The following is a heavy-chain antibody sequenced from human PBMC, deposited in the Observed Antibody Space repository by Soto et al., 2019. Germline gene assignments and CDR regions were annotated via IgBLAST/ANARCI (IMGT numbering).Heavy chain of an antibody. CDR1: GFTFTSSA. CDR3: AAPPYCSGGSCFDY. J-gene: IGHJ4*02. Sequence: QMQLVQSGPEVKKPGTSVKVSCKASGFTFTSSAVQWVRQTRGQRLEWIGWIVVGSGNTNYAQKFQERVTITRDMSTSTAYMELSSLRSEDTAVYYCAAPPYCSGGSCFDYWGQGTLVTVSS. D-gene: IGHD2-15*01. CDR2: IVVGSGNT. V-gene: IGHV1-58*01.